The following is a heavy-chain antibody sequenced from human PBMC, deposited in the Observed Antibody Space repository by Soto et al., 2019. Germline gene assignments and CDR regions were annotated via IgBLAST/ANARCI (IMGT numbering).Heavy chain of an antibody. CDR1: GYLFTAYS. CDR2: VNPSGGST. Sequence: ASVKVSCKASGYLFTAYSMHWVRLAPGQGLEWMGVVNPSGGSTKYAQNFQGRVTMTRDTSTTTIYMELSSLRSDDTAIYYCAREENCSGGTCYSEYFHRWGQGTLVTV. V-gene: IGHV1-46*01. D-gene: IGHD2-15*01. J-gene: IGHJ1*01. CDR3: AREENCSGGTCYSEYFHR.